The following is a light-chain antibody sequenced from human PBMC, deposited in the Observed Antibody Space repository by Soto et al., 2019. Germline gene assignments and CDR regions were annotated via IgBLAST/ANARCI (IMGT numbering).Light chain of an antibody. CDR3: QQYNFYPLT. Sequence: DIQMTQSPSTLSASVGDRVTITCRASQSICTCLTWYQQKPGKAPKLLIFEASTLQGGVPSRFSGSGSGTEFTLTISSLQPDDFATYYCQQYNFYPLTFGGGTKVDIK. CDR2: EAS. V-gene: IGKV1-5*03. CDR1: QSICTC. J-gene: IGKJ4*01.